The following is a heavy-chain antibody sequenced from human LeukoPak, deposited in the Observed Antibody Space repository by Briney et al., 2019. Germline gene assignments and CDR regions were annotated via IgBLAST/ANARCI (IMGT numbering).Heavy chain of an antibody. J-gene: IGHJ6*02. V-gene: IGHV3-23*01. CDR1: GFTFSSFV. CDR3: AREQSPEGYCSGGSCRYYYYGMDV. Sequence: GGSLTLSCAASGFTFSSFVLSWVRQAPGKGLEWVSGISGSTSTTYYADSVKGRFTISRDNSKNTLYLQMNSLRAEDTAVYYCAREQSPEGYCSGGSCRYYYYGMDVWGQGTTVTVSS. CDR2: ISGSTSTT. D-gene: IGHD2-15*01.